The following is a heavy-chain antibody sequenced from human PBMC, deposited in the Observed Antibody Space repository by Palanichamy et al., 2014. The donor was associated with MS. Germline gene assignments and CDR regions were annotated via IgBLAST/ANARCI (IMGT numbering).Heavy chain of an antibody. CDR3: ARDGEEWLAYYFDF. Sequence: GASVKVSCKTSGYTFTGHYIHWVRQAPGLGLEWVECINPNNGGTNYAQNFQGRVTMTRGTSINAAYMELSSLKSDDTAVYYCARDGEEWLAYYFDFWGQGTLVTVSS. D-gene: IGHD6-19*01. CDR1: GYTFTGHY. CDR2: INPNNGGT. J-gene: IGHJ4*02. V-gene: IGHV1-2*02.